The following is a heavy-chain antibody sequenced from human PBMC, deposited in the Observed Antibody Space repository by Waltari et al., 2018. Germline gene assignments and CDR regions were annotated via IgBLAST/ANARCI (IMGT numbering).Heavy chain of an antibody. V-gene: IGHV4-39*01. CDR3: ARVLQWLPQFDY. CDR2: IYYSGST. J-gene: IGHJ4*02. Sequence: QLQLQESGPGLVKPSETLSLTCTVSGGSISSSSYYWGWIRQPPGKGLEWIGSIYYSGSTYDNPSLKSRVTISVDTSKNQFSLKLSSVTAADTAVYYCARVLQWLPQFDYWGQGTLVTVAS. D-gene: IGHD6-19*01. CDR1: GGSISSSSYY.